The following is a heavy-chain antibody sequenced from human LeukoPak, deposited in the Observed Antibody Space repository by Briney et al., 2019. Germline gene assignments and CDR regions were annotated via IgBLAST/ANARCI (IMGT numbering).Heavy chain of an antibody. CDR1: GGSISSSSYY. J-gene: IGHJ3*02. V-gene: IGHV4-39*01. CDR3: ARPIPRCGGGEDAFDI. CDR2: IYYSGST. Sequence: PSQTLSLTCTVSGGSISSSSYYWGWIRPPPGKGLEWIGSIYYSGSTYYNPSLKSRATISVDTSKNQFSLKLSSGTAADTAVYYCARPIPRCGGGEDAFDIWGQGTMVTVSS. D-gene: IGHD2-21*01.